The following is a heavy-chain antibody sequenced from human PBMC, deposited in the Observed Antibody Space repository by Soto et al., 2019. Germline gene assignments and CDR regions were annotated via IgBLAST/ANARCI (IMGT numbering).Heavy chain of an antibody. CDR2: ISGYNGNT. Sequence: ASVKVSCKASGYTFSDYGIGWVRQAPGQGLEWMGWISGYNGNTNYAQKLQGRVTMTRDTSTSTAHMELRSLRSDDTAVYYCARGLGIVTGHDYWGQGTLVTVSS. V-gene: IGHV1-18*01. J-gene: IGHJ4*02. D-gene: IGHD1-26*01. CDR1: GYTFSDYG. CDR3: ARGLGIVTGHDY.